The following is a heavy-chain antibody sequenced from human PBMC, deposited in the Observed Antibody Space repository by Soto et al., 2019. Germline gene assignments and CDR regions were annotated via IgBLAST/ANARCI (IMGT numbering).Heavy chain of an antibody. J-gene: IGHJ4*02. CDR3: ARDPDRVGAIAYYFDY. CDR1: GFTFSSYG. CDR2: IWYDGSNK. V-gene: IGHV3-33*01. D-gene: IGHD1-26*01. Sequence: QVQLVESGGGVVQPGRSLRLSCAASGFTFSSYGMRWVRQAPGKGLEWVAVIWYDGSNKYYADSVKGRFTISRDNSKNTLYLQMNSLRAEDTAVYYCARDPDRVGAIAYYFDYWGQGTLVTVSS.